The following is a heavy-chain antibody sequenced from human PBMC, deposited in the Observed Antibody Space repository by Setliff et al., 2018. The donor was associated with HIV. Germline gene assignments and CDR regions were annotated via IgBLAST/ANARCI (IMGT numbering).Heavy chain of an antibody. CDR3: ARQTWEYYDTLTGYYRSPKNFDS. D-gene: IGHD3-9*01. CDR1: GGSISSSDYY. CDR2: IYYTGRS. V-gene: IGHV4-39*01. J-gene: IGHJ4*02. Sequence: SETLSLTCTVSGGSISSSDYYWGWIRQPPGKGLEWIGSIYYTGRSFHNPSLKSRITISVDTSKNQFFLKLSSVTAPDTAIYYCARQTWEYYDTLTGYYRSPKNFDSWGQGTLVTVSS.